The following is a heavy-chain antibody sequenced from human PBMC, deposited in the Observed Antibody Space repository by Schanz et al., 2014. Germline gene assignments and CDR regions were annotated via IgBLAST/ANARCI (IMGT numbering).Heavy chain of an antibody. V-gene: IGHV1-18*01. J-gene: IGHJ6*02. CDR1: GYTFISYG. CDR3: ARVQDDILTGSEYYYGMDV. D-gene: IGHD3-9*01. CDR2: ITAYNGDT. Sequence: QVQLVQSGAEVRKPGASVKVSCKASGYTFISYGISWVRQAPGQGLEWMGWITAYNGDTNYAQKFQGRVTMTTDTSTGTAYMELRSLRSDDTAVYYCARVQDDILTGSEYYYGMDVWGQGTTVTVSS.